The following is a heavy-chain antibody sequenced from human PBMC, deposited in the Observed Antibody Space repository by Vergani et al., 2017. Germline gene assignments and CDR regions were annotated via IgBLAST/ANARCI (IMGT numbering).Heavy chain of an antibody. J-gene: IGHJ6*03. CDR2: IKQDGSEK. D-gene: IGHD6-13*01. CDR1: GFTFSSYW. CDR3: ARCGLGPEGSSWSYYYYYYYMDV. V-gene: IGHV3-7*03. Sequence: EVQLVESGGGLVQPGGSLRLSCAASGFTFSSYWMSWVRQAPGKGLEWVANIKQDGSEKYYVDSVKGRFTISRDNAKNSLYLQMNSLRAEDTAVYYCARCGLGPEGSSWSYYYYYYYMDVWGKGTTVTVSS.